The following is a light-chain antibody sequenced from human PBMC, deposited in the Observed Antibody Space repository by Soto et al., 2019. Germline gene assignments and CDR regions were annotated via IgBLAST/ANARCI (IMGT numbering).Light chain of an antibody. CDR3: CSDAGSYTFA. CDR2: DVS. J-gene: IGLJ1*01. CDR1: SXDVGGYNY. Sequence: QSVLTQPRSVSGSPGQSVTISCTGTSXDVGGYNYVSWYQQHPGKAPKLMISDVSKRPSGVPDRFSGSKSGNTASLTISGLQAEDEADYYCCSDAGSYTFAFGTGTKVTVL. V-gene: IGLV2-11*01.